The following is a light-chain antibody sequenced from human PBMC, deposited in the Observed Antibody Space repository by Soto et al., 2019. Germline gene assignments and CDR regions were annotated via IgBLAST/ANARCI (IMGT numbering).Light chain of an antibody. CDR2: AAS. CDR3: QHGYSTPLT. V-gene: IGKV1-39*01. CDR1: QSISTY. J-gene: IGKJ4*01. Sequence: DIQMTQSPSSLSASVGERVTITCRASQSISTYLHWYQQKPGKAPNLLIYAASTLQSGVPSRFSGSGSGTDFTLTISSLQPEDFATYFCQHGYSTPLTFGGGTKVVIK.